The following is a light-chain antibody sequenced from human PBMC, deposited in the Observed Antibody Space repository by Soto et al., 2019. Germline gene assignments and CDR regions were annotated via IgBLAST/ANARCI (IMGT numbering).Light chain of an antibody. J-gene: IGKJ1*01. CDR1: QSISIW. Sequence: DIQMTQSPSTLSASVGDRVAITCRASQSISIWLAWYQQKPGKAPKLLIYKASSLESGVPSRFSCSGSGTEFTLTISSLQPDDFATYYCQQYNDYSWTFGQGTKVEIK. V-gene: IGKV1-5*03. CDR2: KAS. CDR3: QQYNDYSWT.